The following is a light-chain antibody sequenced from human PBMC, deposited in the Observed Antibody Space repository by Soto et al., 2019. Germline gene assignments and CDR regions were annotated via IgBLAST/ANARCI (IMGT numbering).Light chain of an antibody. CDR2: AAS. Sequence: DIQMTQSPSSLSASVGDRVTITCRASQSISNYVNWYQQKPGKAPKLLIYAASSLQSGVPSRFSGSGSGTDFTLTISSLQPEDFATYYCQQNYNTPQTFAQVTKVDIK. V-gene: IGKV1-39*01. CDR1: QSISNY. J-gene: IGKJ1*01. CDR3: QQNYNTPQT.